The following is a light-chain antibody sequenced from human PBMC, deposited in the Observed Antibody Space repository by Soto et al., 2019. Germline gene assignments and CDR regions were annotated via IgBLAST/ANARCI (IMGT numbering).Light chain of an antibody. J-gene: IGKJ2*01. CDR1: QSLVHRDGNTY. CDR2: KTS. Sequence: DIVMTQTPLSSPVTLGQPASISCRSSQSLVHRDGNTYLSWLQQRPGQPPRLLVYKTSNRFSGVPRRFRGSWGRTDFTLKISRVEAEDVGVYYCMQVTQFPYTFGQGTKLEIK. CDR3: MQVTQFPYT. V-gene: IGKV2-24*01.